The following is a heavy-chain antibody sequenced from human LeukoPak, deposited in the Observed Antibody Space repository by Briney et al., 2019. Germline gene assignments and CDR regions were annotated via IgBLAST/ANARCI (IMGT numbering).Heavy chain of an antibody. CDR1: GFTVSSNY. J-gene: IGHJ6*02. D-gene: IGHD3-10*01. V-gene: IGHV3-66*01. Sequence: GGSLRLSCAASGFTVSSNYMSWVRQAPGKGLEWVSVIYSGGSTYYADSVKGRFTISRDNSKNTLYLQMNSLRAEDTAVYYCARDRITLVRGVLFYYGMDVWGQGTTVTVSS. CDR2: IYSGGST. CDR3: ARDRITLVRGVLFYYGMDV.